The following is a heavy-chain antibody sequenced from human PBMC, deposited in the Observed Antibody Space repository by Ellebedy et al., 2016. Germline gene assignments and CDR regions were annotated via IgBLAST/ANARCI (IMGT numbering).Heavy chain of an antibody. Sequence: GESLKISCSVSGFSFSRHWMAWVRQAPGKGLEWVAHINPAGSGKYYVDSVKDRFTIARDDAKNSFYLQMNTLRAEDTAVYYCATAGWGSNWRYWGQGTLVTVSS. V-gene: IGHV3-7*02. CDR1: GFSFSRHW. J-gene: IGHJ4*02. CDR2: INPAGSGK. CDR3: ATAGWGSNWRY. D-gene: IGHD1-1*01.